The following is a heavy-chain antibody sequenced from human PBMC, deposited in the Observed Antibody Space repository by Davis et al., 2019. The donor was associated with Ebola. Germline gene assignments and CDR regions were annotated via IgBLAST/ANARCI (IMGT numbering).Heavy chain of an antibody. J-gene: IGHJ4*02. Sequence: GESLKISCAASGFTFSSYGMHWVRQAPGKGLEWVAVISYDGSNKYYADSVKGRFPISSDNSKNTLYLQMNSLRAEDTAVYYCARDRGYNYGLPDYWGQGTLVTVSS. V-gene: IGHV3-30*03. CDR3: ARDRGYNYGLPDY. D-gene: IGHD5-18*01. CDR2: ISYDGSNK. CDR1: GFTFSSYG.